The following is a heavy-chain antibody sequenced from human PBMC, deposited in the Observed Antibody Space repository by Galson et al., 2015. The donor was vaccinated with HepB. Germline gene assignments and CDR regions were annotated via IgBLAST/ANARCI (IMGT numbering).Heavy chain of an antibody. Sequence: SLRLSCAASGFTFSSYAMHWVRQAPGKGLEWVAVISYDGSNKYYADSVKGRFTISRDNSKNTLYLQMNSLRAEDTAVYYCASSLAVAGRSTGANDYWGQGTLVTVSS. CDR3: ASSLAVAGRSTGANDY. CDR1: GFTFSSYA. D-gene: IGHD6-19*01. CDR2: ISYDGSNK. V-gene: IGHV3-30*04. J-gene: IGHJ4*02.